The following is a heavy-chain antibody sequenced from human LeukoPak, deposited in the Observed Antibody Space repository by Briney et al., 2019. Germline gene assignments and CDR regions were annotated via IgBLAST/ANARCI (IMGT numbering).Heavy chain of an antibody. CDR2: IQNDGSNE. D-gene: IGHD3-16*01. J-gene: IGHJ4*02. CDR1: GFTFSSYS. V-gene: IGHV3-30*02. CDR3: ARVGLGADADY. Sequence: PGGSLRLSCAASGFTFSSYSMHWVRQAPGKGLEWVAYIQNDGSNEQYADSVKGRFSISRDSSKNILYLQMNSLRAEDTAVYYCARVGLGADADYWGQGTLVTVSS.